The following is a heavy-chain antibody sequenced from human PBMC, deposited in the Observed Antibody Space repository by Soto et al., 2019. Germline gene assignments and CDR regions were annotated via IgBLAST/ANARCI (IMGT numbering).Heavy chain of an antibody. V-gene: IGHV3-48*03. D-gene: IGHD3-22*01. Sequence: GGSLRLSCAASGFTFSSYEMNWVRQAPGKGLEWVSYISSSGSTIYYADSVKGRFTISRDNAKNSLYLQMNSLRAEDTAVYYCARDRRYYDSSGYYLRLFDYWGQGTLVTVSS. CDR1: GFTFSSYE. CDR3: ARDRRYYDSSGYYLRLFDY. J-gene: IGHJ4*02. CDR2: ISSSGSTI.